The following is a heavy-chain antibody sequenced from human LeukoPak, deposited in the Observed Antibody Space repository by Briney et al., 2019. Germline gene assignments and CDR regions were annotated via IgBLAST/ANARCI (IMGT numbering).Heavy chain of an antibody. D-gene: IGHD6-13*01. J-gene: IGHJ6*03. CDR3: ARNPFAAAGRNYYYYYMDV. V-gene: IGHV1-69*13. Sequence: SVKVSCKAXGXTFSSYAISWVRQAPGQGLEWMGGIIPIFGTANYAQKFQGRVTITADESTSTAYMELSSLRSEDTAVYYCARNPFAAAGRNYYYYYMDVWGKGTTVTVSS. CDR1: GXTFSSYA. CDR2: IIPIFGTA.